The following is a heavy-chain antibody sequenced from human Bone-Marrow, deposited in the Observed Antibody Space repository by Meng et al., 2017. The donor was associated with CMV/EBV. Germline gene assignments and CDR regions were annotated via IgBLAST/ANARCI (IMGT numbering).Heavy chain of an antibody. CDR1: GFTFGDYA. CDR2: IRSKAYGGTT. V-gene: IGHV3-49*04. D-gene: IGHD2-21*01. Sequence: GGSLRLSCTASGFTFGDYAMSWVRQAPGKGLEWVGFIRSKAYGGTTEYAASVKGRFTISRDDSKSIAYLQMNSLRAEDTAVYYCAKDLIYCGGDCYWSSDKISITIFDYWGQGTRVTGYS. J-gene: IGHJ4*02. CDR3: AKDLIYCGGDCYWSSDKISITIFDY.